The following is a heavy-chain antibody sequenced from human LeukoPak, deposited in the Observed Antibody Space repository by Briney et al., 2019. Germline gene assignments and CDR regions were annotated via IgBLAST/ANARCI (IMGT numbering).Heavy chain of an antibody. Sequence: QPGGSLRLSCAASGFTFSSYEMNWVRQAPGKGLEWVSYISSSGSTIYYADSVKGRFTISRDNAKNSLYLQMNSLRAEDTAVYYCASQAYSSSWYYYWGQGTLVTVSS. V-gene: IGHV3-48*03. J-gene: IGHJ4*02. D-gene: IGHD6-13*01. CDR3: ASQAYSSSWYYY. CDR1: GFTFSSYE. CDR2: ISSSGSTI.